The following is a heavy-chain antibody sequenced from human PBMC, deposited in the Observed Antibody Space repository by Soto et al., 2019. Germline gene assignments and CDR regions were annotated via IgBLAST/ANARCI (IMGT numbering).Heavy chain of an antibody. J-gene: IGHJ4*02. CDR1: GGSISSYY. CDR3: ARGRNSSGWYTDFDY. D-gene: IGHD6-19*01. CDR2: IYYSGST. V-gene: IGHV4-59*01. Sequence: PSETLSLTCTVSGGSISSYYWSWIRQPPGKGLEWIGYIYYSGSTNYNPSLKSRVTISVDTSKNQFSLKLSSVTAADTAVYYCARGRNSSGWYTDFDYWGQGTLVTVSS.